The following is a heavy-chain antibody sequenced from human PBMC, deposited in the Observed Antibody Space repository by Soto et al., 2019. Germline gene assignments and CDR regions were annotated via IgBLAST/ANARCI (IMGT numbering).Heavy chain of an antibody. Sequence: QVQLVQSGATQEKPGSSVKVSCEAFGYSFDSYAYSWVRQAPGQGLEWMGRIGSGNTNYAQKLQGRVTMTTDTSTNTAYMELRSLRSDDPALYYCARENDPYGFDLWGQGTVVTVSS. V-gene: IGHV1-18*01. J-gene: IGHJ3*01. CDR2: IGSGNT. CDR3: ARENDPYGFDL. CDR1: GYSFDSYA.